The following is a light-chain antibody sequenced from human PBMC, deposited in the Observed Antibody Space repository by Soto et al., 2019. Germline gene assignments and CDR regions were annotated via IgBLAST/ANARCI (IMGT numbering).Light chain of an antibody. Sequence: QSALTQPRSVSGSPGQSVSISCTGTSSDVGIYNYVSWYQQHPGKLPKLIIYDVSERPSGVPDRFSGSKSGNTASLTISGLQADDEADYYCSSYAGSYTLGVFGGGTKLTVL. CDR3: SSYAGSYTLGV. CDR2: DVS. J-gene: IGLJ3*02. V-gene: IGLV2-11*01. CDR1: SSDVGIYNY.